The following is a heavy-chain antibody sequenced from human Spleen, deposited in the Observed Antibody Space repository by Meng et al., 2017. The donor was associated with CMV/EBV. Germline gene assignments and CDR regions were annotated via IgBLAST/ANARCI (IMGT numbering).Heavy chain of an antibody. CDR1: GYTFTGYF. CDR3: AREGYYGSEADY. CDR2: INPKSDDT. D-gene: IGHD3-10*01. V-gene: IGHV1-2*06. J-gene: IGHJ4*02. Sequence: QVQLVQSGAEAKKPGSSVKVSCKASGYTFTGYFLHWVRQAPGQGLEWMGRINPKSDDTNYAQKFLGRVTMTRDTSINTAYMELSRLTFDDTAVYYCAREGYYGSEADYWGQGTLVTVSS.